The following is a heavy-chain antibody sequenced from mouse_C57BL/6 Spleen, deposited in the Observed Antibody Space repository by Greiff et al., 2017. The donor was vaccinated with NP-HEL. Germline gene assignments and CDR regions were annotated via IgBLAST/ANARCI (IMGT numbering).Heavy chain of an antibody. CDR2: ISDGGSYT. D-gene: IGHD2-5*01. Sequence: EVQGVESGGGLVKPGGSLKLSCAASGFTFSSYAMSWVRQTPEKRLEWVATISDGGSYTYYPDNVKGRFTISRDNAKNNLYLQMSHLKSEDTAMYYCARNYSNYDYWGQGTTLTVSS. J-gene: IGHJ2*01. V-gene: IGHV5-4*01. CDR1: GFTFSSYA. CDR3: ARNYSNYDY.